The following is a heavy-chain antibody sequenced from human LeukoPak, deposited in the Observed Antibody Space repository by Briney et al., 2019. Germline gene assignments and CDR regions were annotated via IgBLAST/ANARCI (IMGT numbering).Heavy chain of an antibody. CDR3: ARVPGAMVNDY. V-gene: IGHV1-69*04. CDR2: IIPILGIA. CDR1: VGTFSSYA. Sequence: ASVKVSCKATVGTFSSYAISWVRQAPGQGHEWMGRIIPILGIANYAQKFQGRVTITADKSTSTAYMELSSLRSEDTAVYYCARVPGAMVNDYWGQGTLVTVSS. J-gene: IGHJ4*02. D-gene: IGHD5-18*01.